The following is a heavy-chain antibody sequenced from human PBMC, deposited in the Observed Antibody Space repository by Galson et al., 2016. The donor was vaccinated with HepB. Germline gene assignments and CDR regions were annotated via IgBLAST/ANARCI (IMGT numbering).Heavy chain of an antibody. Sequence: SLRLSGAASGFTFSSYSMNWVRKAPGKGLEWVSYISSGAIYYSDSVKGRFTISRDNAKNSLYLQMNSLRDEETLVYYCARDHLWASTPWGQGTLVTVSS. V-gene: IGHV3-48*02. CDR2: ISSGAI. CDR3: ARDHLWASTP. J-gene: IGHJ5*02. CDR1: GFTFSSYS. D-gene: IGHD5/OR15-5a*01.